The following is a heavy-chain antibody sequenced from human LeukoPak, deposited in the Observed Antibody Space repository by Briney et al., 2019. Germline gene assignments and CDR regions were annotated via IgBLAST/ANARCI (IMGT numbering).Heavy chain of an antibody. V-gene: IGHV3-23*01. J-gene: IGHJ6*03. CDR1: RFTFSSYA. CDR3: ATNLPYGDYILGYYMDV. Sequence: PGGSLRLSCAVSRFTFSSYAMSWVRQAPGKGLEWVSAISRSGGSTDYADSVKGRFTISRDNSKNTLYLQMNSLRAEDTAVYYCATNLPYGDYILGYYMDVWGKGTTVTVSS. CDR2: ISRSGGST. D-gene: IGHD4-17*01.